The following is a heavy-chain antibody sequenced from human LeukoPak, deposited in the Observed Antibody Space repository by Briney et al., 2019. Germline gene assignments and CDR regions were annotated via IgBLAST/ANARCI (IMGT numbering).Heavy chain of an antibody. CDR1: GLSFNYYG. V-gene: IGHV3-7*01. D-gene: IGHD1-26*01. CDR2: IKQDGSEK. Sequence: GGSLRLSCAASGLSFNYYGMHWVRQAPGKGLEWVANIKQDGSEKYYVDSVKGRFTISRDNAKNSLYLQMNSLRAEDTAVYYCARDSPYSGSYYYFDYWGQGTLVTVSS. J-gene: IGHJ4*02. CDR3: ARDSPYSGSYYYFDY.